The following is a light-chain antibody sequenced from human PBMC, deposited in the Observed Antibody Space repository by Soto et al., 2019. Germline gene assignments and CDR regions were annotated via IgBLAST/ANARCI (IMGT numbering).Light chain of an antibody. CDR1: QSISSW. J-gene: IGKJ3*01. CDR2: KAS. CDR3: QQYNTYPPT. Sequence: DIQMTQSPSTLSASVGERVTITCRASQSISSWLAWYQQKPGKAPNLLIYKASSLQGGVPSRFSGSGSGTEFRLPICSLQPDGLSTYFFQQYNTYPPTFGPATKVDIK. V-gene: IGKV1-5*03.